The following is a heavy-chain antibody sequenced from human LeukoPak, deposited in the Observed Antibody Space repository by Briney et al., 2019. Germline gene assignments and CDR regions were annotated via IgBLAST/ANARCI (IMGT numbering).Heavy chain of an antibody. V-gene: IGHV4-59*08. CDR3: ARQAYSSNLGWFDP. J-gene: IGHJ5*02. CDR1: GGSISVYY. D-gene: IGHD6-13*01. CDR2: IYYSGST. Sequence: PSETLSLTCTVSGGSISVYYWSWIRQPPGKGLEWIGYIYYSGSTNYNPSLKSRVTISVDTSKNQFSLKLSSVTAADTAVYYCARQAYSSNLGWFDPWGQGTLVTVSS.